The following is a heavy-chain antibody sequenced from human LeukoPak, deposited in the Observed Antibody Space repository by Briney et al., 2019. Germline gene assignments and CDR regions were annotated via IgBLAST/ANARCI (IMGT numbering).Heavy chain of an antibody. V-gene: IGHV3-7*01. Sequence: GGSLRLSCVASGFSFSSYNMNWVRQAPGKGLERVAHMNQDGSAIYSVDSVKGRFTISRDNDKNSLYLQMNGLTVADTAVYYCARTVPGYPDDYFDYWGQGTLVTVSS. J-gene: IGHJ4*02. CDR3: ARTVPGYPDDYFDY. D-gene: IGHD6-19*01. CDR2: MNQDGSAI. CDR1: GFSFSSYN.